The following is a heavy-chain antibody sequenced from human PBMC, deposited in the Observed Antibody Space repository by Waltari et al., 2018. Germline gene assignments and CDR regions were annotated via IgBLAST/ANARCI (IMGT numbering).Heavy chain of an antibody. CDR1: GCTFGTNA. J-gene: IGHJ3*01. CDR2: IIPIYGTP. Sequence: QVHLVQSGAEVRKPGSSVKVSCEASGCTFGTNAISWVRQAPGQGLEWMGGIIPIYGTPNYAQKFQGRVNVAADELTTTAYMELSSLRSDDTAVYYCAKRIVGGPFDVWGQGTMVTVSS. CDR3: AKRIVGGPFDV. V-gene: IGHV1-69*12. D-gene: IGHD1-26*01.